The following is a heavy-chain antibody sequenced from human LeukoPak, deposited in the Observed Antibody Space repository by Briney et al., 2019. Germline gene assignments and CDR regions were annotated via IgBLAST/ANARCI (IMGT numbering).Heavy chain of an antibody. V-gene: IGHV3-23*01. CDR3: AKDDDWGRFNH. CDR2: ISPRGDIT. CDR1: GFTFSSYG. Sequence: SGGSLRLSCAASGFTFSSYGMSWVRQAPGKGLEWVSGISPRGDITYYKDSVRGRFTISRDNFKNTVSLQLNSLRAEDTAMYYCAKDDDWGRFNHWGQGTLVTVSS. D-gene: IGHD3-16*01. J-gene: IGHJ1*01.